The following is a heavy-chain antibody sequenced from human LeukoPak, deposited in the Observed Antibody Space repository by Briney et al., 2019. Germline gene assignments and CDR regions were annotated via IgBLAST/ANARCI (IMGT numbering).Heavy chain of an antibody. D-gene: IGHD5-18*01. V-gene: IGHV1-69*13. CDR3: ARAPWDTAMAYYYYMDV. CDR2: IIPIFGTA. Sequence: ASVKVSCKASGGTFSSYAISWVRQAPGQGLEWMGGIIPIFGTANYAQKFQGRVTITADESTSTAYMELSSLRSEDTAVYYCARAPWDTAMAYYYYMDVWGKGTTVTISS. CDR1: GGTFSSYA. J-gene: IGHJ6*03.